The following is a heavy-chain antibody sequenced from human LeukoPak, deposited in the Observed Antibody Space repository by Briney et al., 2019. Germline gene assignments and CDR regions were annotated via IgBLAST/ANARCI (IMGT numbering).Heavy chain of an antibody. Sequence: KPGASVKVSCKASGYTFTGYYMHWVRQAPGQGLEWMGRINPNSGGTNYAQKFQGRVTMTRDTSISTAYMELSRLRSDDTAVYYCARHTRRGYCSGGSCYAWFDYWGQGTLVTVSS. CDR1: GYTFTGYY. V-gene: IGHV1-2*06. J-gene: IGHJ4*02. CDR2: INPNSGGT. CDR3: ARHTRRGYCSGGSCYAWFDY. D-gene: IGHD2-15*01.